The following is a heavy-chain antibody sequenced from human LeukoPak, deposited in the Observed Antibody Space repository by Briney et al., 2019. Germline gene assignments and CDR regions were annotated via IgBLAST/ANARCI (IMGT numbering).Heavy chain of an antibody. D-gene: IGHD3-9*01. Sequence: SETLSLTCTVSGGSISSSSYYWGWIRQPPGKGLEWIGSIYYSGSTYYNPSLKSRVTISVDTSKNQFSLKLSSVTAADTAVYYCARGLVLRYFDWLLYDPRYLAFDIWGQGTMVTVSS. J-gene: IGHJ3*02. CDR2: IYYSGST. CDR3: ARGLVLRYFDWLLYDPRYLAFDI. CDR1: GGSISSSSYY. V-gene: IGHV4-39*07.